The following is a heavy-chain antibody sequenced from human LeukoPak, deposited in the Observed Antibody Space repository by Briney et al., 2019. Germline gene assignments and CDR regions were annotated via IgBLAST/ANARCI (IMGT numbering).Heavy chain of an antibody. CDR3: AKDTGLVGATRYYFDY. Sequence: GRSLRLSCAASGFTFSSYGMHWVRQAPGKGLEWVAVIWYDGSNKYYADSVKGRFTISRDNSQNTLYLQMNSLRVEDTAVYYCAKDTGLVGATRYYFDYWGQGTLVTVPS. CDR1: GFTFSSYG. CDR2: IWYDGSNK. D-gene: IGHD1-26*01. V-gene: IGHV3-33*06. J-gene: IGHJ4*02.